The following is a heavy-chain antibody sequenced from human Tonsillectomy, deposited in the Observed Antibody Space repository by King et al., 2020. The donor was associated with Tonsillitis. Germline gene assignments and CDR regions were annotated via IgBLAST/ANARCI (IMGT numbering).Heavy chain of an antibody. CDR2: INHSGST. J-gene: IGHJ4*02. V-gene: IGHV4-34*01. D-gene: IGHD3-10*01. CDR1: GGSFSGYY. Sequence: VQLQQWGAGLLKPSETLSLTCAVYGGSFSGYYWSWIRQPPGKGLEWIGEINHSGSTNYNPSLNSRVTVSVDTSKNQFSLKLSSVTAADTAVYYCARRETNGSGSVDYWGQGTLVTVSS. CDR3: ARRETNGSGSVDY.